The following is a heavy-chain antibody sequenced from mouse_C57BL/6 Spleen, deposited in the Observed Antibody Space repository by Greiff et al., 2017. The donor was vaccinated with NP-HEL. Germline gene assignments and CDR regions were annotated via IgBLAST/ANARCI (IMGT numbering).Heavy chain of an antibody. Sequence: VQLQQSGAELARPGASVKLSCKASGYTFTSYGISWVKQRTGQGLEWIGEIYPRSGNTYYNEKFKGKATLTADKSSSTAYMELRSLTSEDSAVYFCAREGSDYGNDPFAYWGQGTLVTVSA. J-gene: IGHJ3*01. V-gene: IGHV1-81*01. CDR3: AREGSDYGNDPFAY. D-gene: IGHD2-2*01. CDR1: GYTFTSYG. CDR2: IYPRSGNT.